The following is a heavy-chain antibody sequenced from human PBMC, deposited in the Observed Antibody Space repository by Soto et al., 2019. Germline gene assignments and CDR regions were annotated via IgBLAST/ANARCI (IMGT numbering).Heavy chain of an antibody. CDR1: GYTFTTYT. D-gene: IGHD3-10*01. V-gene: IGHV1-3*01. Sequence: QAQLLQSGAEVKKPGASVRGSCKASGYTFTTYTLQWLRQAPGQSLEWMGWINSGNGDTKYSQTFQGRVTITSDTSASTAYMELSSLTSEDTAVYYCTRDPGRSWFDPWGQGTLVTVSS. CDR3: TRDPGRSWFDP. J-gene: IGHJ5*02. CDR2: INSGNGDT.